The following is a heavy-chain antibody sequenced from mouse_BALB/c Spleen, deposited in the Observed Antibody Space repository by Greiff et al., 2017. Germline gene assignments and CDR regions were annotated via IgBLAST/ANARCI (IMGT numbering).Heavy chain of an antibody. CDR2: INPYNDGT. Sequence: VQLQQSGPELVKPGASVKMSCKASGYTFTSYVMHWVKQKPGQGLEWIGYINPYNDGTKYNEKFKGKATFAADTSSNTAYMQLSSLTSEDSAVYYCARYYGYVDYWGQGTTLTVSS. V-gene: IGHV1-14*01. CDR3: ARYYGYVDY. D-gene: IGHD1-1*01. CDR1: GYTFTSYV. J-gene: IGHJ2*01.